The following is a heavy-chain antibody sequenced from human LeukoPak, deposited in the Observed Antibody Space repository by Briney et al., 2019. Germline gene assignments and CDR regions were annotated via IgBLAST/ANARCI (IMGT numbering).Heavy chain of an antibody. CDR1: GDSVSSNSAA. J-gene: IGHJ4*02. Sequence: SQALSLTCAISGDSVSSNSAAWNWIRQSPSRGLEWLGRTYYRSKWYNDYAVSVKSRITINPDTSKNQFSLQLNSVTPEDTAVYYCARQPRKTMVNYFDYWGQGTLVTVSS. CDR3: ARQPRKTMVNYFDY. V-gene: IGHV6-1*01. D-gene: IGHD3-10*01. CDR2: TYYRSKWYN.